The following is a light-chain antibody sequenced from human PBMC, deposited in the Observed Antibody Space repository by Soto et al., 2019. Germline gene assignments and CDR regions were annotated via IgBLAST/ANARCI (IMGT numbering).Light chain of an antibody. V-gene: IGLV2-14*03. J-gene: IGLJ2*01. CDR2: DVR. CDR3: TSYTSSSTLV. CDR1: SSDVGGANY. Sequence: QSALTQPASVSGSPGQSITISCTGSSSDVGGANYVSWYQQHPGKAPKLMLYDVRNRPSGVSNRFSGSKSGNTASLTISGLQAEDEADYYCTSYTSSSTLVFGGGTKLTVL.